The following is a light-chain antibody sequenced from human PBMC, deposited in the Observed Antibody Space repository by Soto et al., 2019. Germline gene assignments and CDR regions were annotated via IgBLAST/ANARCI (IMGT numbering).Light chain of an antibody. CDR3: AVWDDSLSGVV. J-gene: IGLJ7*01. Sequence: QSVLTQPPSASGTPGQTVTISSSGSSSNIGTNYVFWHQQLPGTAPKLLIYGNNQRPSGVPDRFSGSRSGTSASLAISGLRPEDEADYYCAVWDDSLSGVVFGGGTQLTVL. CDR1: SSNIGTNY. CDR2: GNN. V-gene: IGLV1-47*01.